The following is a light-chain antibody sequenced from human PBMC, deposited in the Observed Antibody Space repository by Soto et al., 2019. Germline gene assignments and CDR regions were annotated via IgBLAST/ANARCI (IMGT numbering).Light chain of an antibody. V-gene: IGLV2-8*01. CDR3: GSHAGNSNLV. Sequence: QSALTQPPSASGSPGQSVTISCTGTSSDIGGYDYVSWYQQHPGKAPKLIIYEVTKRPSGVPDRFSGSKSGNTASLTVSGLQTEDEADYYCGSHAGNSNLVFGGGTKVTVL. CDR1: SSDIGGYDY. CDR2: EVT. J-gene: IGLJ3*02.